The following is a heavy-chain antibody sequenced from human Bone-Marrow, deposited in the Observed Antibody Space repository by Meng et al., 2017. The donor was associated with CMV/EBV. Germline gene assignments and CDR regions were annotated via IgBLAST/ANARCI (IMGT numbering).Heavy chain of an antibody. J-gene: IGHJ6*02. V-gene: IGHV3-30-3*01. CDR2: ISYDGSNK. CDR3: ARGIAPYYYYYYGMNV. D-gene: IGHD2-21*01. CDR1: GFPFSSYA. Sequence: GGSLRLSCVASGFPFSSYAMHWVRQAPGKGLEWVAVISYDGSNKYYADSVKGRFTISRDNSKNTLYLQMNSLRAEDTAVYYCARGIAPYYYYYYGMNVWGQGTTVTVSS.